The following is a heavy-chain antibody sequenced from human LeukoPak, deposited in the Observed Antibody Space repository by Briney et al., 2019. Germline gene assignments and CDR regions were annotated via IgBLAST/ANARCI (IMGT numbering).Heavy chain of an antibody. V-gene: IGHV3-30*04. CDR2: ISYDGSNK. J-gene: IGHJ6*03. CDR3: ARSGRGVDSFYFYMDV. Sequence: PGGSLRLSCAASGFTFSSYAMHWVRQAPGKGLEWVAVISYDGSNKYYADSVKGRFTISRDNAKNSLYLQMNSLRAEDTAVYYCARSGRGVDSFYFYMDVWGKGTTVTISS. D-gene: IGHD3-10*01. CDR1: GFTFSSYA.